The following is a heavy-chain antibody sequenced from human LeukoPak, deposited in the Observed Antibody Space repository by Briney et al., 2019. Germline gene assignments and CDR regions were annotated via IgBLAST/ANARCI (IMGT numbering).Heavy chain of an antibody. CDR1: GDTLIELA. CDR3: ASGGLTGYYKRFDY. V-gene: IGHV1-18*01. CDR2: ISAYNGNT. D-gene: IGHD3-9*01. J-gene: IGHJ4*02. Sequence: ASVKVSCKVSGDTLIELAIHWVRQAPGQGLEWMGWISAYNGNTNYAQKLQGRVTMTTDTSTSTAYMELRSLRSDDTAVYYCASGGLTGYYKRFDYWGQGTLVTVSS.